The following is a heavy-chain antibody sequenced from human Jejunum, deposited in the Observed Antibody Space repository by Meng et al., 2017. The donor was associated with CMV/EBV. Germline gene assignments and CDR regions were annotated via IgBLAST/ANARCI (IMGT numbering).Heavy chain of an antibody. Sequence: SGFTFINYPMHWVRQAPGKGLEWVAYISYNGGRTYDADSVKGRFTISRDNSKNTVYLQMNSLRADDTAVYYCAREGTLSFSLDSWGQGTLVTVSS. CDR1: GFTFINYP. CDR2: ISYNGGRT. CDR3: AREGTLSFSLDS. V-gene: IGHV3-30*04. D-gene: IGHD3-10*01. J-gene: IGHJ4*02.